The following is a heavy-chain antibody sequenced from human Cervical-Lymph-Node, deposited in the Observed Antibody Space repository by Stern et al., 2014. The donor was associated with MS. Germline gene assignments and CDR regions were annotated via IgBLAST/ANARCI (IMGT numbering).Heavy chain of an antibody. J-gene: IGHJ6*02. Sequence: QVQLVQSGAQVKKPGASVKVSCTGSGYTFIRYYIQWVRQAPGPGLEWMGLVNANGGSARYAQKFQGRVAMASDTSTSTVSMELSSLRSEDTAVYYCATLYDSSGNYGMEVWGQGTTVIVSS. CDR2: VNANGGSA. V-gene: IGHV1-46*01. D-gene: IGHD5/OR15-5a*01. CDR1: GYTFIRYY. CDR3: ATLYDSSGNYGMEV.